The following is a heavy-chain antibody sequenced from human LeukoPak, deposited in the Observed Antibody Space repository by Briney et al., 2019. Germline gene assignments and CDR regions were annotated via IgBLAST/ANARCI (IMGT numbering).Heavy chain of an antibody. CDR1: GGSFSGYY. Sequence: SETLSLTCAVYGGSFSGYYWSWIRQPPGKGLEWIGEINHSGSTNYNPSLKSRVTISVDTSKSQFSLKLSSVTAADTAVYYCARGRELPWRYYYYMDVWGEGTTVTVSS. CDR2: INHSGST. D-gene: IGHD3-10*01. CDR3: ARGRELPWRYYYYMDV. J-gene: IGHJ6*03. V-gene: IGHV4-34*01.